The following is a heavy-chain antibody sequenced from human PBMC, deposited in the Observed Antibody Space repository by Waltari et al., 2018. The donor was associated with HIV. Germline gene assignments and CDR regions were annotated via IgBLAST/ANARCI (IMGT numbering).Heavy chain of an antibody. CDR3: ARVKQQLARSYYYYYGMDV. J-gene: IGHJ6*02. D-gene: IGHD6-13*01. CDR2: IYYSGST. CDR1: GGSISSYY. Sequence: QVQLQESGPGLVKPSETLSLTCTVSGGSISSYYWSWIRKPPGKGLEWIGYIYYSGSTNYNPSLKSRVTISVDTSKNQFALKLSSVTAADTAVYYCARVKQQLARSYYYYYGMDVWGQGTTVTVSS. V-gene: IGHV4-59*01.